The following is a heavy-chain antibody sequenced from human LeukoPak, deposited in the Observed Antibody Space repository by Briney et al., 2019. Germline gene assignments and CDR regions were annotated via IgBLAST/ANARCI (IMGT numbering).Heavy chain of an antibody. J-gene: IGHJ4*02. V-gene: IGHV3-74*01. CDR2: INEDGSIT. D-gene: IGHD1-26*01. Sequence: GGSLRLSCAVSGFTFRTYWMHWVRQVPGEGLVWASRINEDGSITNYADSVKGRFSISRDNAKNTLYLQMNSLRAEDTAVYYCGRDLGGRSGYWGQGTLVTVSS. CDR1: GFTFRTYW. CDR3: GRDLGGRSGY.